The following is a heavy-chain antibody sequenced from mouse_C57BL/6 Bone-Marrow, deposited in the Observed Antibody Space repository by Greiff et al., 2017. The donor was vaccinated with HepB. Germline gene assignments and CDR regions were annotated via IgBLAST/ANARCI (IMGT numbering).Heavy chain of an antibody. V-gene: IGHV1-55*01. D-gene: IGHD3-2*02. CDR3: ARRELRLRWYFDY. J-gene: IGHJ2*01. Sequence: QVQLQQPGAELVKPGASVKMSCKASGYTFTSSWITWVKQRPGQGLEWIGDIYPGSGSTNYNEKFKSKTTLTVDTSSSTAYMQLSSLTSEDSAVYYCARRELRLRWYFDYWGQGTTLTVSS. CDR2: IYPGSGST. CDR1: GYTFTSSW.